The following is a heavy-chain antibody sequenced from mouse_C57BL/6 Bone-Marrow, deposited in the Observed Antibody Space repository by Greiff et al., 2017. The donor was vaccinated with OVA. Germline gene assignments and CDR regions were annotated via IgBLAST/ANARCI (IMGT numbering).Heavy chain of an antibody. CDR2: IYPRDGST. CDR3: ARDYYGISYYAMDY. J-gene: IGHJ4*01. CDR1: GYTFTSYD. V-gene: IGHV1-85*01. Sequence: VQLQQSGPELVKPGASVKLSCKASGYTFTSYDINWVKQRTGQGLEWIGWIYPRDGSTKYNEKFKGKATLTVDTYSRAANKERHSLTCEDAAFYFCARDYYGISYYAMDYWGQGTSVTVSS. D-gene: IGHD1-1*01.